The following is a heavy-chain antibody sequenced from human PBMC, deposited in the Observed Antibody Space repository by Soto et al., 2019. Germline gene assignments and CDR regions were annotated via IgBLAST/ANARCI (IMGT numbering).Heavy chain of an antibody. Sequence: QVQLVQSGAEVKKPGASVKVSCKASGYTFTSYGISWVRQAPGQGLEWMGWISAYNGNTNYAQKLQGRVTMTTDTSTSTAYIELMSLRSDETAVYYCARPALYYGDYVGYYFDYWGQGTLVTVSS. CDR2: ISAYNGNT. CDR3: ARPALYYGDYVGYYFDY. D-gene: IGHD4-17*01. CDR1: GYTFTSYG. J-gene: IGHJ4*02. V-gene: IGHV1-18*01.